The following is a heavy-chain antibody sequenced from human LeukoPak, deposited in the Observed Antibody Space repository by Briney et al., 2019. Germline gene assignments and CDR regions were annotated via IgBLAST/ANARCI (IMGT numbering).Heavy chain of an antibody. CDR1: GGSISSSFYY. V-gene: IGHV4-39*07. CDR3: ARDPAHGYCSDTSCDNYYYYGMDV. Sequence: PSETLSLTCTVSGGSISSSFYYWGWIRQPPGKGLEWIGSIYYSGSTYYNPSLKSRVTISVDTSKNQFSLKVSSVTAADTAVYYCARDPAHGYCSDTSCDNYYYYGMDVWGQGTTVTVSS. CDR2: IYYSGST. D-gene: IGHD2-2*02. J-gene: IGHJ6*02.